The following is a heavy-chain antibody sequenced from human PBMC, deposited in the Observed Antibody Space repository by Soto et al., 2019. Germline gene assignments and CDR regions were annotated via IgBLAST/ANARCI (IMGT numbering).Heavy chain of an antibody. CDR2: INDSGDT. CDR3: ARDKGSSSWLDYFDY. Sequence: GGSLRLSGAVSGFTFSTYGMSWVRQAPGKGLEWVSSINDSGDTYYGDSVKGRFTISRDNSKNTLYLQMNSLRAEDTAVYYCARDKGSSSWLDYFDYWGQGTLVTVSS. CDR1: GFTFSTYG. D-gene: IGHD6-13*01. V-gene: IGHV3-23*01. J-gene: IGHJ4*02.